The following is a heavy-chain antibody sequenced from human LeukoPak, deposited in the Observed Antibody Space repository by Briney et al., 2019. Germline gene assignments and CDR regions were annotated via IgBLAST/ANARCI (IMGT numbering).Heavy chain of an antibody. D-gene: IGHD5-18*01. J-gene: IGHJ6*02. CDR3: TRHSDTTMLTGYYYGLDV. V-gene: IGHV5-51*01. Sequence: GESLKISCKGSGFTFPKYWIGWVRQMPEKGLECMDLIYPGDSETRYSPSFQGQVTISVDTSINTAYLEWKSLKASDTAIYYCTRHSDTTMLTGYYYGLDVWGQGTTVTVSS. CDR2: IYPGDSET. CDR1: GFTFPKYW.